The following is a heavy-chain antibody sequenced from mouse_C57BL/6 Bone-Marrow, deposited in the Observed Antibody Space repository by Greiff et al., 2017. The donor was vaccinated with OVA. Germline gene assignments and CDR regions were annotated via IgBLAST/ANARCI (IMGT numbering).Heavy chain of an antibody. D-gene: IGHD1-1*01. CDR1: GYAFTNYL. V-gene: IGHV1-54*01. Sequence: QVQLQQPGAELVRPGTSVKVSCKASGYAFTNYLIEWVKQRPGPGLEWIGVINPGSGGTNYNEKFKGKATLTADKSSSTAYMQLSSLTSEDSAVYFCARWDYYGSSYFDYWGQGTTLTVSS. CDR3: ARWDYYGSSYFDY. CDR2: INPGSGGT. J-gene: IGHJ2*01.